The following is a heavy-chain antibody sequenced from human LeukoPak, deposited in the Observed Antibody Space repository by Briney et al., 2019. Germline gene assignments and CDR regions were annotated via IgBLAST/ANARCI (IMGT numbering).Heavy chain of an antibody. D-gene: IGHD1-26*01. CDR1: GFTFSSYE. CDR3: AKDLSGSYNWAYFDY. V-gene: IGHV3-48*03. Sequence: GGSLRLSCAASGFTFSSYEMNWVRQAPGKGLEWVSYISSSGSTIYYADSVKGRFTISRDNSKNTLYLQMNSLRAEDTAVYYCAKDLSGSYNWAYFDYWGQGTLVTVSS. J-gene: IGHJ4*02. CDR2: ISSSGSTI.